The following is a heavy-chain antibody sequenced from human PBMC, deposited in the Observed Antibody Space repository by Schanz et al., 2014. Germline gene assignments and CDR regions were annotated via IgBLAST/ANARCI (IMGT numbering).Heavy chain of an antibody. CDR2: INPTGGST. CDR3: VRAPHYGSGRHLDS. CDR1: GYTFTTYY. J-gene: IGHJ4*02. D-gene: IGHD3-10*01. V-gene: IGHV1-46*03. Sequence: QVQLVQSGAEVKKPGASVKVYCKASGYTFTTYYLHWVRQAPGQGLEWMGIINPTGGSTTYAEKFLGRVTMTSDTSPSTVYMELSMLRSEDMAVYYCVRAPHYGSGRHLDSGGQGTLVTVSS.